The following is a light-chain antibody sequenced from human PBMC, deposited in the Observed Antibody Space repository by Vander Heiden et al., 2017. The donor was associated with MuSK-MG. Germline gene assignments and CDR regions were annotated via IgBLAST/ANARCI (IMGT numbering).Light chain of an antibody. J-gene: IGLJ2*01. CDR1: SSNIGAPNH. CDR2: NDN. V-gene: IGLV1-40*01. Sequence: QSVLTQPPSASRATGQSVTISCTGSSSNIGAPNHVHWYQPLPGTAPKLLIHNDNNRPSGVPDRISASRSGTSASLAITGLQPEDEADYYCQSYDNSLSGSVFGGGTRLTVL. CDR3: QSYDNSLSGSV.